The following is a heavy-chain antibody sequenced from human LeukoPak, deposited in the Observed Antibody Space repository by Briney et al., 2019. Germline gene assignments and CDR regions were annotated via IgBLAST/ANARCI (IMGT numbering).Heavy chain of an antibody. CDR2: ISAYNGNT. CDR3: ARVSGIAALNELYYFDY. Sequence: ASVNVSCKASGYTFTSYGISWVRQAPGQGLEWMGWISAYNGNTNYAQKLQGRVTMTTDTSTSTAYMELRSLRSDDTAVYYCARVSGIAALNELYYFDYWGQGTLVTVSS. CDR1: GYTFTSYG. V-gene: IGHV1-18*01. J-gene: IGHJ4*02. D-gene: IGHD6-13*01.